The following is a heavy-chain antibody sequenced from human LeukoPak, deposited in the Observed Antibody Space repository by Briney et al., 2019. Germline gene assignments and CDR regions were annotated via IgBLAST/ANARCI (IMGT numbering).Heavy chain of an antibody. CDR1: GFTFSDYY. J-gene: IGHJ4*02. D-gene: IGHD4-17*01. Sequence: PGGSLRLSCAASGFTFSDYYMSWIRQAPGKGLEWVAVISYDGSNKYYADSVKGRFTISRDNSKNTLYLQMNSLRAEDTAVYYCARERLRIFDYWGQGTLVTVSS. V-gene: IGHV3-30-3*01. CDR3: ARERLRIFDY. CDR2: ISYDGSNK.